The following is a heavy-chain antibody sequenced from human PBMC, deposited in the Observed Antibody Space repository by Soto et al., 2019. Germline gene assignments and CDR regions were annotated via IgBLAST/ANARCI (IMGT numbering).Heavy chain of an antibody. J-gene: IGHJ6*02. V-gene: IGHV3-74*01. Sequence: EVQLVESGGGLVQPGGSLRLSCAASGFTFSTYWIHWVRQAPGKGLVWVSRINSDGSSTNYADSVKGRFPISRDNAKNTLFLQMSSLRAEDTAVYYCARDRWGGGRDMDVWGQGTTVTVSS. D-gene: IGHD3-10*01. CDR1: GFTFSTYW. CDR3: ARDRWGGGRDMDV. CDR2: INSDGSST.